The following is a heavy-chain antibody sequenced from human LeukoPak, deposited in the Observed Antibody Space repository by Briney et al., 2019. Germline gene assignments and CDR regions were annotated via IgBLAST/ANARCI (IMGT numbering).Heavy chain of an antibody. CDR3: AKAYASYSGSYYGPPDAFDI. CDR1: GFTFSSYG. Sequence: GGSLRLSCAASGFTFSSYGMHWVRQAPGKGLEWVAVISYDGSNKYYADSVKGRFTISRDNSKNTLYLQMNSLRAEDTAVYYCAKAYASYSGSYYGPPDAFDIWGQGTMVTVSS. V-gene: IGHV3-30*18. J-gene: IGHJ3*02. D-gene: IGHD1-26*01. CDR2: ISYDGSNK.